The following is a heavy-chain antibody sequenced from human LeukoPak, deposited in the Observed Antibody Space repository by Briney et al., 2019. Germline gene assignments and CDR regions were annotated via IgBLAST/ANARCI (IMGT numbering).Heavy chain of an antibody. CDR1: GYTFTGYY. V-gene: IGHV1-2*02. CDR3: ARDKVSGWYRSMDY. J-gene: IGHJ4*02. Sequence: ASVKVSCNASGYTFTGYYMHWVRHAPGQGLEWMGWINPNSGGTNYAQKFQGRVTMTRDTSISTAYMELSSLRSDDTAMYYCARDKVSGWYRSMDYWGQGTLVTVSS. D-gene: IGHD6-19*01. CDR2: INPNSGGT.